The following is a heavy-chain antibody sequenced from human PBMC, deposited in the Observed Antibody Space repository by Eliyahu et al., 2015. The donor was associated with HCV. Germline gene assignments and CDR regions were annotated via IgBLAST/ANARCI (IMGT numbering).Heavy chain of an antibody. V-gene: IGHV3-33*01. CDR3: AREPRGVAGHWYYYGMDV. CDR2: ILYDGSNK. D-gene: IGHD6-19*01. CDR1: GFTFXXXG. Sequence: QVQLVESGGGVVQPGRSLXLSCAASGFTFXXXGLPWVRQAPGKGXEWVAVILYDGSNKYYADXVKGRFTISRDNSKNTLYLQMNSLRAEDTAVYYCAREPRGVAGHWYYYGMDVWGQGTTVTVSS. J-gene: IGHJ6*02.